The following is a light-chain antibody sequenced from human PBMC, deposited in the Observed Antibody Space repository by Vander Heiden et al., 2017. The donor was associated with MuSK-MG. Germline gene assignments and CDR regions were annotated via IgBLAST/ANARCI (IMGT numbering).Light chain of an antibody. CDR1: QSVSSY. J-gene: IGKJ5*01. Sequence: EIVFTQSPATLSLSPGERATLSCRASQSVSSYLAWYQQKPGQAPRLLIYDASNRATGIPARFSGSGYGTDFTLTISSREPEDFAVYYCQQRSNWPHITFGQGTQLEIK. CDR3: QQRSNWPHIT. V-gene: IGKV3-11*01. CDR2: DAS.